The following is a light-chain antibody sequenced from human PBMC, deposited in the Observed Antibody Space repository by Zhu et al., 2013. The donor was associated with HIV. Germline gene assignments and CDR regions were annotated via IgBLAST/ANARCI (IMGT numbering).Light chain of an antibody. J-gene: IGLJ3*02. CDR1: SSNIGSNT. CDR2: SNN. CDR3: GTWDSSLSAWV. V-gene: IGLV1-44*01. Sequence: QSVLTQPPSASGTPGQRVTISCSGRSSNIGSNTVCWYQQLPGTAPKLLIYSNNYRPSGVPDRFSGSKSGTSATLGITGLQTGDEADYYCGTWDSSLSAWVFGGGTKLTVL.